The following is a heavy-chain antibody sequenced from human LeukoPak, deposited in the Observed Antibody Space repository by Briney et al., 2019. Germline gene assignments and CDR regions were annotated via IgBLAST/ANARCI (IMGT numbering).Heavy chain of an antibody. J-gene: IGHJ4*02. Sequence: SQTLSLTCAISGDSVSSNSAAWNWIRQSPSRGLEWLGRTYYRSKWYNDYALSVKSRISIDPDTSRSQLSLKLSSVTAADTAVYYCARPYNAITMMPYGYWGQGTLVTVSS. CDR3: ARPYNAITMMPYGY. V-gene: IGHV6-1*01. CDR1: GDSVSSNSAA. CDR2: TYYRSKWYN. D-gene: IGHD3-22*01.